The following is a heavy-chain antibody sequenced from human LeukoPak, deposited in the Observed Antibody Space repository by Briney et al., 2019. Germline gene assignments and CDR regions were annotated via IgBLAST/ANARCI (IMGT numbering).Heavy chain of an antibody. Sequence: PGGSLRLSCAASGFPFSTYAMNWVRQAPGKGLEWVSSISGTAYGIYYADSVRGRFSISRDNANSTLYLEMTSLRAEDTALYYCAKGTSASCYYTMDVWGQGTTVIVSS. CDR2: ISGTAYGI. CDR1: GFPFSTYA. J-gene: IGHJ6*02. V-gene: IGHV3-23*01. CDR3: AKGTSASCYYTMDV. D-gene: IGHD2-2*01.